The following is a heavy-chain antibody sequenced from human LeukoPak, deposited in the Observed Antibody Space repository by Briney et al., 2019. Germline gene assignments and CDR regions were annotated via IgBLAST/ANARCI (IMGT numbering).Heavy chain of an antibody. CDR1: GYTFTGSY. V-gene: IGHV1-2*02. CDR2: INPNSGGT. Sequence: GASVKVSCKVSGYTFTGSYMHWVRQAPGQGLEWMGWINPNSGGTNYAQQFQGRVTMTRDTSISTAYMELSRLRSDDTAVYYCASSSLTYYFDTTTEGWGQGTLVTVSS. D-gene: IGHD3-22*01. CDR3: ASSSLTYYFDTTTEG. J-gene: IGHJ4*02.